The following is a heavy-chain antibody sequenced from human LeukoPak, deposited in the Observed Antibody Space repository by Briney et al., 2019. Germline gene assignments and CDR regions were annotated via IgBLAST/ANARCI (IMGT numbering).Heavy chain of an antibody. V-gene: IGHV3-73*01. J-gene: IGHJ4*02. D-gene: IGHD3-22*01. CDR1: GFTFSGSA. CDR2: IRSKANSYAT. CDR3: TRLNSYSSGYSY. Sequence: GGSLRLSCAASGFTFSGSAMHWVRQASGKGLEWVGRIRSKANSYATAYAASVKGRFTISRDDSKNTAYLQMNRLKTEDTAVYYCTRLNSYSSGYSYWGQGTLVTVSS.